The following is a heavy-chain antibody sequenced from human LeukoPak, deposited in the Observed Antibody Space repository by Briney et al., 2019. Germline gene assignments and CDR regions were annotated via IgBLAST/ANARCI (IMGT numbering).Heavy chain of an antibody. V-gene: IGHV3-66*01. CDR2: IYSGGST. CDR3: ARGRRGRLSSGWPGAFDI. Sequence: GGPRRLSCAASGFTVSSNYMSWGRQGPGKGLEGGSIIYSGGSTDYAKSVKGRFTISRENPKTTVYLQMNSLRAEATAVYYCARGRRGRLSSGWPGAFDIWGQGTMVTVSS. CDR1: GFTVSSNY. J-gene: IGHJ3*02. D-gene: IGHD6-19*01.